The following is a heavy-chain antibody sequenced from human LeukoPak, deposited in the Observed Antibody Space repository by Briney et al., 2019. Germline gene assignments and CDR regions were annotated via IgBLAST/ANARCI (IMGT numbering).Heavy chain of an antibody. CDR3: ARDNREQQLVPPTFDY. D-gene: IGHD6-13*01. CDR2: ISYDGSNK. V-gene: IGHV3-30-3*01. Sequence: QSGGSLRLSCAASGFTFSSYAMHWVRQAPGKGLEWVAVISYDGSNKYYADSVKGRFTISRDNSKNTLYLQMNSLRAEDTAVYYCARDNREQQLVPPTFDYWGQGTLVTVSS. CDR1: GFTFSSYA. J-gene: IGHJ4*02.